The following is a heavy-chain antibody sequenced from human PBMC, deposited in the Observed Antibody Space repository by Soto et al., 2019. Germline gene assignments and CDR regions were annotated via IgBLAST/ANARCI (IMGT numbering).Heavy chain of an antibody. D-gene: IGHD4-17*01. CDR3: ARDQEVNYADYGGSDFYYGLDV. V-gene: IGHV4-31*03. Sequence: QVQLQESGPRLVKPSQTLSLTCTVSGDSISSGGFYWTWIRQHPGKGLEWMGYIYHSGNAYYNPSLKSRLTISVDISKNQFSLKLSSVTAADAAVYYCARDQEVNYADYGGSDFYYGLDVWGQGTTVTVSS. CDR1: GDSISSGGFY. J-gene: IGHJ6*02. CDR2: IYHSGNA.